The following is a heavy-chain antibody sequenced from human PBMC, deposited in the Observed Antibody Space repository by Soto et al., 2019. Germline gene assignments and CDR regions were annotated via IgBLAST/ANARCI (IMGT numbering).Heavy chain of an antibody. V-gene: IGHV3-21*01. D-gene: IGHD1-26*01. CDR1: GFTFSSYS. Sequence: EVQLVESGGGLVKPGGSLRLSCAASGFTFSSYSMNWVRQAPGKGLEWVSSISSSSSYIYYADSVKGRFTISRDNAKNSRYVQMNSLEAEDTAVYYCPPGGGSYFFSGKRDAEYFQHWGQGTLVTVSS. J-gene: IGHJ1*01. CDR2: ISSSSSYI. CDR3: PPGGGSYFFSGKRDAEYFQH.